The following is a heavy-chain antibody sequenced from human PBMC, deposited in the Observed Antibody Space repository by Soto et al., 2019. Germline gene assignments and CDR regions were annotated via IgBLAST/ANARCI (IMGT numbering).Heavy chain of an antibody. D-gene: IGHD3-3*01. V-gene: IGHV1-2*02. Sequence: QLHLVQSGAVVKKPGASVTVSCSASGYPVTAYYMHWVRQAPGRGLEWMGGINPATGAAKYTQTFPGGVTMTRDRSTSTVFMELSGLTSKDTAVFYCARGGGVGVAGSAAFDMWGQGTLVTVSS. CDR3: ARGGGVGVAGSAAFDM. J-gene: IGHJ3*02. CDR1: GYPVTAYY. CDR2: INPATGAA.